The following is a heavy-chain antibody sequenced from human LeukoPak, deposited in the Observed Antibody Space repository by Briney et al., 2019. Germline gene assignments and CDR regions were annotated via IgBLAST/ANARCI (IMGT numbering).Heavy chain of an antibody. CDR1: GFTFSSYA. V-gene: IGHV3-23*01. CDR3: ARDLLDGSSWYFRGSYHWFDP. Sequence: PGGSLRLSCAASGFTFSSYAMSWVRQAPGKGLEWVSAISGSGSTIYYADSVKGRFTISRDNAKNSLYLQMNSLRAEDTAVYYCARDLLDGSSWYFRGSYHWFDPWGQGTLVTVSS. D-gene: IGHD6-13*01. J-gene: IGHJ5*02. CDR2: ISGSGSTI.